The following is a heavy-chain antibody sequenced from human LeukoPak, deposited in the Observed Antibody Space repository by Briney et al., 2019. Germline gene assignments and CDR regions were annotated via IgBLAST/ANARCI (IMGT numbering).Heavy chain of an antibody. CDR1: GLTFSSYW. CDR3: AKESMGIAARGYYFDY. D-gene: IGHD6-6*01. V-gene: IGHV3-23*01. J-gene: IGHJ4*02. CDR2: ISVSGGST. Sequence: PGGSLRLSCAASGLTFSSYWMSWVRQAPGKGLEWVSAISVSGGSTYYADSVKGRFTISRDNSKNTLYLQMNSLRAEDTAVYYCAKESMGIAARGYYFDYWGQGTLVTVSS.